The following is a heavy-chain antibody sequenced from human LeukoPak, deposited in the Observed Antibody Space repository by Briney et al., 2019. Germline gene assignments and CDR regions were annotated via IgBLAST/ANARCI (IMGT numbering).Heavy chain of an antibody. J-gene: IGHJ4*02. Sequence: SVKVSCKASGGTFSSYAISWVRQAPGQGLEWMGRINPILGIANYAQKFQGRVTITTDKSTSTAYMELSSLRSEDTAVYYCASEPYCGGDCRPLFRKFDYWGQGTLVTVSS. CDR1: GGTFSSYA. V-gene: IGHV1-69*04. D-gene: IGHD2-21*02. CDR3: ASEPYCGGDCRPLFRKFDY. CDR2: INPILGIA.